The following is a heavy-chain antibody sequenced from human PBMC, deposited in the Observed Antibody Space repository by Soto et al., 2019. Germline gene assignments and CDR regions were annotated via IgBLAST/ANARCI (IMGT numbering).Heavy chain of an antibody. J-gene: IGHJ4*02. CDR1: GYTFTSYY. D-gene: IGHD3-22*01. V-gene: IGHV1-46*01. CDR3: ARVKPEMNYDSSGTMYYFDY. CDR2: INPSGGST. Sequence: ASVKVSCKASGYTFTSYYMHWVRQAPGQGLEWMGIINPSGGSTRYAQKFQGRVTMTRDTYTSTVYMELSSLRSEDTAVYYCARVKPEMNYDSSGTMYYFDYWGQGTLVTVSS.